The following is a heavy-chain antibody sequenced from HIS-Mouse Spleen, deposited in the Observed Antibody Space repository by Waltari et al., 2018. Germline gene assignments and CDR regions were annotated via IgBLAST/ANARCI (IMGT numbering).Heavy chain of an antibody. V-gene: IGHV4-4*07. CDR1: GGPIGSYY. J-gene: IGHJ3*02. CDR3: ARDFHDFWSGYYGGDKKHDAFDI. CDR2: IYTSGST. Sequence: QVQLQESGPGLVKPSETLSPTCTVSGGPIGSYYWSWIRQPAGKGLARIGRIYTSGSTNYNPSLKSRVTMSVDTSKNQFSLKLSSVTAADTAVYYCARDFHDFWSGYYGGDKKHDAFDIWGQGTMVTVSS. D-gene: IGHD3-3*01.